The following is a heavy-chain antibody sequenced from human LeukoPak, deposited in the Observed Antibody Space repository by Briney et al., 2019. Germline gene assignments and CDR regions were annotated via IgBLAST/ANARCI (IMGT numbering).Heavy chain of an antibody. CDR2: ISAYNGNT. CDR3: AREGNPHYYYYYGMDV. D-gene: IGHD2/OR15-2a*01. V-gene: IGHV1-18*01. CDR1: GYTFTSYG. J-gene: IGHJ6*02. Sequence: ASVKVSCKASGYTFTSYGISWVRQAPGQGLEWMGWISAYNGNTNYAQKLQGRVTMTTDTSTSTAYMELRSLRSDDTAVYYCAREGNPHYYYYYGMDVWGQGTTVTVSS.